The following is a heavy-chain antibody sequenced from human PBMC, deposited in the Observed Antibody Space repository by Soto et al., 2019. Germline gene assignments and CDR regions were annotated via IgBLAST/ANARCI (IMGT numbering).Heavy chain of an antibody. D-gene: IGHD2-2*01. CDR3: ARVKVPAAVLGACDV. J-gene: IGHJ3*01. CDR2: INPLKGDT. V-gene: IGHV1-18*01. Sequence: QAQLVQSGGEMKKAGASVKVSCKASGYTFTTYGITWVRQAPGQGLDWMGWINPLKGDTKSAANFQDRVTMTTDTSTRTAYLELRSLRSDDTAVYYCARVKVPAAVLGACDVWCQGTLVTVSS. CDR1: GYTFTTYG.